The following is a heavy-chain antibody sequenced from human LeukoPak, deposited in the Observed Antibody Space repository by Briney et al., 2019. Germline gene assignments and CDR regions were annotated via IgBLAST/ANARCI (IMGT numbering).Heavy chain of an antibody. CDR1: GGSFSGYY. CDR2: INHSGST. D-gene: IGHD1-26*01. CDR3: ASGSGSYDY. Sequence: SETLSLTCAVYGGSFSGYYWSWIRQPPGKGLEWIGEINHSGSTNYNPSLKSRVTISVDTSKNQFSLKLSSVTAADTAVYYCASGSGSYDYWGRGTLVTVSS. V-gene: IGHV4-34*01. J-gene: IGHJ4*02.